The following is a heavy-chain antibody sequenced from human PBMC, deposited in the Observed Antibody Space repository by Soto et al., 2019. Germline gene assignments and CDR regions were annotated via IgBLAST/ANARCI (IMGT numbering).Heavy chain of an antibody. CDR3: ATDWGRD. CDR2: IKRLSNGGIT. Sequence: EVQLVESGGGLVRPGGSLRLSCAASGFTFSNAWMAWVRQAPGKGLEWVGRIKRLSNGGITEYAAPVKGRFSSSRDDSKTTVHLQMDSLKPEDTAVYYCATDWGRDWGQGTLVTVSS. D-gene: IGHD3-16*01. CDR1: GFTFSNAW. V-gene: IGHV3-15*01. J-gene: IGHJ4*02.